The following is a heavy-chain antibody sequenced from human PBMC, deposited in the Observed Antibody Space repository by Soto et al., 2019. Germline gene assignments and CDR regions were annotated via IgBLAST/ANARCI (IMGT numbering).Heavy chain of an antibody. Sequence: GGSLRLSCTSSGFTFSNYYMSWIRQAPGKGLEWVSYISSTGRTIYYADSVKGRFTVSRDNAQNSLSLKLNSLRVEDTAVYYCARSYSSGWEFDYWGQGTQVTISS. CDR2: ISSTGRTI. CDR3: ARSYSSGWEFDY. D-gene: IGHD6-19*01. CDR1: GFTFSNYY. J-gene: IGHJ4*02. V-gene: IGHV3-11*01.